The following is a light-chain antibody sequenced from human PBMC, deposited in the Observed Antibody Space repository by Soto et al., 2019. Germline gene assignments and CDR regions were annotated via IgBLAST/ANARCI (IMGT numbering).Light chain of an antibody. CDR2: YVS. J-gene: IGLJ3*02. CDR3: SSYAGSYTWV. V-gene: IGLV2-11*01. CDR1: SSDVGGYNY. Sequence: QSVLTQPRSVSGSPGQSVTISCTGTSSDVGGYNYVSWYQQHPGKAPQLMIYYVSKRPSGVPDRFSGSKSGNTASLTISGLQAEDEAYCYCSSYAGSYTWVFGGGTKLTVL.